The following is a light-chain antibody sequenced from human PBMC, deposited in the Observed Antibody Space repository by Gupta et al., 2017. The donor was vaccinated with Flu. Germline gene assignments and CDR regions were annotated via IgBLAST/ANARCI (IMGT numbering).Light chain of an antibody. CDR1: QSISSY. CDR2: AAS. J-gene: IGKJ2*01. CDR3: QQSYGTPLT. Sequence: PSSLSASVGDRVTITCRASQSISSYLNWYQQKPGTAPKLLIYAASSLQSGVPSRFSGSGSGTDFTLPISSLQPEDFATYYCQQSYGTPLTFGQGTKLAIK. V-gene: IGKV1-39*01.